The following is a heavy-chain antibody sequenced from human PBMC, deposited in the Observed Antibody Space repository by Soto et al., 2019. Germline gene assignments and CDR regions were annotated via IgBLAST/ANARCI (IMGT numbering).Heavy chain of an antibody. CDR2: IWHDGSDK. D-gene: IGHD3-10*01. J-gene: IGHJ4*02. Sequence: QVQLVESGGGVVQPGRSLRLSCTASGFIFSSYGMHWVRQAPGKGLEWVAVIWHDGSDKYYADSVKGRFTISRDNSKNTLYLQMNSLRAEDTAVYYCARGFVDNTAFTYWGQGTLVTVSS. V-gene: IGHV3-33*01. CDR3: ARGFVDNTAFTY. CDR1: GFIFSSYG.